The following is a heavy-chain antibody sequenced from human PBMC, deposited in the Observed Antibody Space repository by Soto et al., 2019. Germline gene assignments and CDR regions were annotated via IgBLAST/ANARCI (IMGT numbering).Heavy chain of an antibody. CDR2: ISWNSGSI. J-gene: IGHJ6*02. V-gene: IGHV3-9*01. Sequence: EVQLVESGGGLVQPGRSLRLSCAASGFTFDDYAMHWVRQAPGKGLEWVSGISWNSGSIGYADSVKGRFTISRDNAKNSLYLQMNSLRAEDTAVYYCARGGIAARHYYYYGMDVWGQGTTVTVSS. CDR3: ARGGIAARHYYYYGMDV. CDR1: GFTFDDYA. D-gene: IGHD6-6*01.